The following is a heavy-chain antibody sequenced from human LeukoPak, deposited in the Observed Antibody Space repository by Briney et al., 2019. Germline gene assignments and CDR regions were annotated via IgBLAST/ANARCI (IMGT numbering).Heavy chain of an antibody. V-gene: IGHV3-23*01. CDR1: GFTFSSYG. J-gene: IGHJ4*02. CDR3: ARDRRGSSWTLFDY. Sequence: PGGSLRLSCAASGFTFSSYGLSWVRQAPGKGLEWVSGISGSGGSTNYADSVKGRFTISRDNAKNSLYLQMNSLRAEDTAVYYCARDRRGSSWTLFDYWGQGTLVTVSS. D-gene: IGHD6-13*01. CDR2: ISGSGGST.